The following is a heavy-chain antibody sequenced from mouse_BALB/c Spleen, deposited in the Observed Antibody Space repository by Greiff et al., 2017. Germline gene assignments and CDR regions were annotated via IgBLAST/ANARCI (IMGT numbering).Heavy chain of an antibody. CDR1: GFTFNTYA. Sequence: EVMLVESGGGLVQPKGSLKLSCAASGFTFNTYAMNWVRQAPGKGLEWVARIRSKSNNYATYYADSVKDRFTISRDDSQSMLYLQMNNLKTEDTAMYYCVRQFNWVFDYWGQGTTLTVSS. CDR2: IRSKSNNYAT. V-gene: IGHV10-1*02. CDR3: VRQFNWVFDY. J-gene: IGHJ2*01. D-gene: IGHD4-1*01.